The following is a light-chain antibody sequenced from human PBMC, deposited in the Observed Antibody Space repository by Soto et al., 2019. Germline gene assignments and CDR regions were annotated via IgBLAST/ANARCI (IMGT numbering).Light chain of an antibody. CDR3: QQRQYWPPIT. J-gene: IGKJ5*01. Sequence: VGTQSPPTLALSPGEGATLSCSTSLSVSSYLAWYQQKPGQAPRLLIYDASNRATGIPARFTGSGSGTDFNLTISTLEPEDFAVYYCQQRQYWPPITFGQGTRLEIK. CDR1: LSVSSY. V-gene: IGKV3-11*01. CDR2: DAS.